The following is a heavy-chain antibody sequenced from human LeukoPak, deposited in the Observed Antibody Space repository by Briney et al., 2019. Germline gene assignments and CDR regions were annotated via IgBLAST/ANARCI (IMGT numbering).Heavy chain of an antibody. D-gene: IGHD3-3*01. CDR1: GGTFSSYA. J-gene: IGHJ6*03. V-gene: IGHV1-69*05. Sequence: SVKVSCKASGGTFSSYAISWVRQAPGQGLEWMGGIIPIFGTTNYAQKFQGRVTITTDESTRTAYMELSSLRSEDTAVYYCAREGKGRFLTHHYYMDVWGKGTTVTVSS. CDR2: IIPIFGTT. CDR3: AREGKGRFLTHHYYMDV.